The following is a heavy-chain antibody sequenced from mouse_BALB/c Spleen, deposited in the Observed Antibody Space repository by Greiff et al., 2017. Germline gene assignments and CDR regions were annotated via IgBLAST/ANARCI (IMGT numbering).Heavy chain of an antibody. CDR2: ISSGGSYT. D-gene: IGHD1-1*01. Sequence: DVHLVESGGDLVKPGGSLKLSCAASGFTFSSYGMSWVRQTPDKRLEWVATISSGGSYTYYPDSVKGRFTISRDNAKNTLYLQMSSLKSEDTAMYYCARLYGSSYFDYWGQGTTLTVSS. V-gene: IGHV5-6*01. CDR1: GFTFSSYG. CDR3: ARLYGSSYFDY. J-gene: IGHJ2*01.